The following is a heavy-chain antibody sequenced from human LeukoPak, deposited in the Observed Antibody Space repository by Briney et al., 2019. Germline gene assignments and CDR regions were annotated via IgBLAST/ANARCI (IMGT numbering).Heavy chain of an antibody. CDR3: ALSMVRGIIKYFDS. CDR2: ISGSGETI. J-gene: IGHJ4*02. D-gene: IGHD3-10*01. Sequence: GGSLRLSCAASGFTFRSYAMSWVRQVPGKGPEWVAGISGSGETIFYGDSVRGRFTISRDNFKNMVFLQMDSLRAVDTAVYYCALSMVRGIIKYFDSWGQGTLVTVSS. CDR1: GFTFRSYA. V-gene: IGHV3-23*01.